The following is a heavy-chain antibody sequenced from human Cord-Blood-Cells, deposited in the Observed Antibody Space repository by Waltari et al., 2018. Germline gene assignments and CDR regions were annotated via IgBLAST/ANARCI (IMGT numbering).Heavy chain of an antibody. Sequence: EVQLVESGGGLVQPGGSLRLSCAASGFTISSYEMNWVRLAPGTGLEWVSAISSSGSTIYYTDSGNGRVTISRDNAKNALYLQMTSLRADDTAVYYCARDTTYCSGGSCYSNDYYYYGMDVWGQGTTVTVSS. J-gene: IGHJ6*02. CDR1: GFTISSYE. CDR3: ARDTTYCSGGSCYSNDYYYYGMDV. D-gene: IGHD2-15*01. V-gene: IGHV3-48*03. CDR2: ISSSGSTI.